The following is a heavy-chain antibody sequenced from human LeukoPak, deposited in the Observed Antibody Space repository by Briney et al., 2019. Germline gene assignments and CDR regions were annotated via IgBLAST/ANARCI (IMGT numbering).Heavy chain of an antibody. CDR1: GFSFDDHA. CDR3: VKDPGY. Sequence: GGSLRLSCAASGFSFDDHAMHWVRQAPGKGLEWVSGISWNSGSIGYADSVKGRFTISRDNAKNSLYLQMNSLSVEDTALYYCVKDPGYWGQGTLVTVSS. J-gene: IGHJ4*02. CDR2: ISWNSGSI. D-gene: IGHD7-27*01. V-gene: IGHV3-9*01.